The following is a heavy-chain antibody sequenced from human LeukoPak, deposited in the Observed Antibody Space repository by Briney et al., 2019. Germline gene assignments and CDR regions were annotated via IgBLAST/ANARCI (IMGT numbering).Heavy chain of an antibody. Sequence: GGSLRLSCAASGFSFNIHAMTWVRQAPGKGLEWISTIGSPGETFYADSVKGRFTVSRDNSRSTLYLQMDSLRAEDTAVYYCARDQGYCTSVNCRGDAFDVWGQGSMVSVSS. CDR2: IGSPGET. D-gene: IGHD2-8*02. V-gene: IGHV3-23*01. CDR3: ARDQGYCTSVNCRGDAFDV. J-gene: IGHJ3*01. CDR1: GFSFNIHA.